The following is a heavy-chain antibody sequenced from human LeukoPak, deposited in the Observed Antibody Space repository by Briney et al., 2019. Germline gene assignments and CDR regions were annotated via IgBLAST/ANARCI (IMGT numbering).Heavy chain of an antibody. J-gene: IGHJ4*02. V-gene: IGHV3-9*01. D-gene: IGHD3-22*01. CDR1: XFTFXXXX. Sequence: LSXXAXXFTFXXXXMHXXRQXPXXXXXXVSXIXWNSGSIGYADSVKGRFTISRDNAKNSLYLQMNSLRAEDTALYYCAKDIGYDSSGPTPFDYWGQGTLVTVSS. CDR2: IXWNSGSI. CDR3: AKDIGYDSSGPTPFDY.